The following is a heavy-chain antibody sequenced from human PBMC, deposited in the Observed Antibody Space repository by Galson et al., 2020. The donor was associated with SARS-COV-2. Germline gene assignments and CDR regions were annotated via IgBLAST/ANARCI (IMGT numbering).Heavy chain of an antibody. V-gene: IGHV3-23*01. CDR1: GFTFSNYA. J-gene: IGHJ4*02. CDR3: AKMSVSRSFDQ. D-gene: IGHD3-3*01. Sequence: GESLKISCAASGFTFSNYAMSWVRQAPGKGLEWVSSITNRGVSTYYADSVKGRFTMSRDNSKNTLYLQMNSLRAEDTAVYYCAKMSVSRSFDQWGQGTLVTVSS. CDR2: ITNRGVST.